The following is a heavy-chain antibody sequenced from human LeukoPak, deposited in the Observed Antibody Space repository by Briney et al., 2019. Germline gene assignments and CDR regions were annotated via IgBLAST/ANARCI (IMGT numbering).Heavy chain of an antibody. D-gene: IGHD1-26*01. CDR3: ARARNGTLKY. J-gene: IGHJ4*02. CDR2: ISYDANHK. Sequence: GGSLRLSCAASGFTFSHYAMHWVRQAPGKGLEWVAVISYDANHKYYADSVKVRFTISRDNSKNTLYVQMNSLRAEDTAVYYCARARNGTLKYWGQGTLVTVSS. V-gene: IGHV3-30*01. CDR1: GFTFSHYA.